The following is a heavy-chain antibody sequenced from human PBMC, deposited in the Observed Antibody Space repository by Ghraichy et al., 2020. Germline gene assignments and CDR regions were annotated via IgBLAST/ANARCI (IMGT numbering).Heavy chain of an antibody. V-gene: IGHV3-7*03. J-gene: IGHJ4*02. D-gene: IGHD3-3*01. CDR1: GFTFSNYW. Sequence: GESLNISCAASGFTFSNYWMSWVRQAPGKGLEWVANIKQDGSEKYYVDSVKGRFTISRDNAKNSLYLQVSLLRGEDTAVYYCARFPLYNDFWSDYFSGFDCWGQGTLVIVSS. CDR2: IKQDGSEK. CDR3: ARFPLYNDFWSDYFSGFDC.